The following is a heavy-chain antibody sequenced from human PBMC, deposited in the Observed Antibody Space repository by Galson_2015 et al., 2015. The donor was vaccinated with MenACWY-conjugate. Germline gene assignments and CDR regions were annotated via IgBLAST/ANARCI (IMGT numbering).Heavy chain of an antibody. D-gene: IGHD1-7*01. CDR2: IYYSGST. Sequence: ETLSLTCTVSGGSISSYYWRWIRQPPGKGLEWIGYIYYSGSTNYNPSLKSRVTISVDTSKNQFSLKLSSVTAADTAVYYCARWNFDAYGMDVWGQGTTVTVSS. J-gene: IGHJ6*02. V-gene: IGHV4-59*08. CDR1: GGSISSYY. CDR3: ARWNFDAYGMDV.